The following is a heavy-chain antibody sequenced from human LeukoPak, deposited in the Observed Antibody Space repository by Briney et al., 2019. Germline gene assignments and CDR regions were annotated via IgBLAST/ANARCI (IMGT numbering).Heavy chain of an antibody. CDR1: GGSIGSYY. CDR2: IYYSGST. CDR3: ARGGCSSTSCSWGNWFDP. V-gene: IGHV4-59*01. D-gene: IGHD2-2*01. Sequence: SETLSLTCTVSGGSIGSYYWSWIRQPPGKGLEWIGYIYYSGSTNYNPSLKSRVTISVDTSKNQFSLKLSSVTAADMAVYYCARGGCSSTSCSWGNWFDPWGQGTLVTVSS. J-gene: IGHJ5*02.